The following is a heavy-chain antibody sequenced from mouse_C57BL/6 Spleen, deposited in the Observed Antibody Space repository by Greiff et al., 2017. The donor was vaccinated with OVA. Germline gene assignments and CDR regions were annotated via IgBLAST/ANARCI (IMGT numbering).Heavy chain of an antibody. CDR2: ISSGSSTI. CDR3: ARCDDPHYAMDY. J-gene: IGHJ4*01. CDR1: GFTFSDYG. V-gene: IGHV5-17*01. Sequence: EVQRVESGGGLVKPGGSLKLSCAASGFTFSDYGMHWVRQAPEKGLEWVAYISSGSSTIYYADTVKGRFTISRDNAKNTLFLQMTSLRSENTAMYYCARCDDPHYAMDYWGQGTSVTVSS. D-gene: IGHD2-12*01.